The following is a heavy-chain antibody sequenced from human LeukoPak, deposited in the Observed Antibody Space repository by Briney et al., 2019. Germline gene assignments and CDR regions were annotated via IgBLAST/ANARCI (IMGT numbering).Heavy chain of an antibody. CDR2: INPNSGGT. J-gene: IGHJ6*03. CDR1: GYTFIGYY. D-gene: IGHD4-11*01. CDR3: ARGSPDYSNFHYMDV. V-gene: IGHV1-2*02. Sequence: ASVKVSCKASGYTFIGYYIHWVRQAPGQGLEWMGWINPNSGGTNYAQRFQGRVTMTRDTSISTAYMDLNRLTSDDTAVYYCARGSPDYSNFHYMDVWGKGTTVTVSS.